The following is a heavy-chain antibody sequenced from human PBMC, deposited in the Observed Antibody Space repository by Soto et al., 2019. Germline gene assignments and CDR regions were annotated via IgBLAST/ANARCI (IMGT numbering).Heavy chain of an antibody. CDR3: ARIDVRPKTFNYYYLDV. V-gene: IGHV4-59*08. CDR1: GGSISSYY. CDR2: IYYSGST. D-gene: IGHD3-16*01. Sequence: SETLSLTCTVSGGSISSYYWSWIRQPPGKGLEWIGYIYYSGSTNYNPSLKSRVTISVDTSKNQFSLKLSSVTAADTAVYYCARIDVRPKTFNYYYLDVWGKGTTVTVSS. J-gene: IGHJ6*03.